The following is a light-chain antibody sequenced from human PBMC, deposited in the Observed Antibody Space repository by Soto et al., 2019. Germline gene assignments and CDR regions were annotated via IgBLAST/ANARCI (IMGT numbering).Light chain of an antibody. CDR1: QSVSTW. CDR3: QQYNSSPT. Sequence: DIQMTQSPSTLSASVGDRVTITCRASQSVSTWLAWYQQKPGKAPELLIYDASTLQSGVPSRFSGSGSGTELTLTITNLQPEDFATYYCQQYNSSPTFGQGTKVDIK. CDR2: DAS. V-gene: IGKV1-5*01. J-gene: IGKJ1*01.